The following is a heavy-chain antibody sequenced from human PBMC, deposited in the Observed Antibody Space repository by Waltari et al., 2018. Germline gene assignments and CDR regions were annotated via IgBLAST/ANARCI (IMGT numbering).Heavy chain of an antibody. CDR2: MSYSGVT. Sequence: QLQLQESGPGLVKPSETLSLTCSVSGVSITSNRHYWGWIRQPPGQGLEWIATMSYSGVTYSIPSVYGRVTVSMDTSKNQLSLKLVSVTAADTAVYYCATYIGASVGTAAFDVWGQGTMVTVSS. J-gene: IGHJ3*01. CDR1: GVSITSNRHY. V-gene: IGHV4-39*01. D-gene: IGHD5-12*01. CDR3: ATYIGASVGTAAFDV.